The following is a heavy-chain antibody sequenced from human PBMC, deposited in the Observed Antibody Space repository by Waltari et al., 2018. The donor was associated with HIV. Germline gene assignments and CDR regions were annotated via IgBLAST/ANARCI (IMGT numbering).Heavy chain of an antibody. D-gene: IGHD2-8*01. CDR3: TKGMYANEDYFGY. J-gene: IGHJ4*02. CDR2: ICPGDSDT. Sequence: EVQLVQSGAQVKKPGESLKISCKASGYSFPTYWIGWVRQLPGKGLEWMGIICPGDSDTRYSPSFQGQVTISADKSISTAYLQWSSLQASDTAMYYCTKGMYANEDYFGYWGQGTLVTVSS. CDR1: GYSFPTYW. V-gene: IGHV5-51*03.